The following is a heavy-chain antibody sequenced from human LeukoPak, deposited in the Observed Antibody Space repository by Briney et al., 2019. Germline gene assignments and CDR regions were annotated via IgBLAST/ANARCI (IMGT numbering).Heavy chain of an antibody. Sequence: GGSLRLSCAASGLTFSSYSMNWVRQAPGKGLEWVSSISSSSSYIYCADSVKGRFTISRDNAKNSLYLQMNSLRAEDTAVYYCARGGTTVTHFDYWGQGTLVTVSS. D-gene: IGHD4-17*01. J-gene: IGHJ4*02. CDR1: GLTFSSYS. V-gene: IGHV3-21*01. CDR3: ARGGTTVTHFDY. CDR2: ISSSSSYI.